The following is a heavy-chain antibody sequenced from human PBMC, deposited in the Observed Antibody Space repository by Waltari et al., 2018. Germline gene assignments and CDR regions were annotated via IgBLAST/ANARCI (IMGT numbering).Heavy chain of an antibody. V-gene: IGHV4-38-2*01. J-gene: IGHJ4*02. Sequence: QVQLQESGPGLVKPSETLSLTCAVFGHSIRRAYFWGWIRQPPGKGLEWIGTTHHDGTTFYSPSLQNRITISLDTSNSQFSLRLRSMTAADTAVYYCAAVAWHYSVRIDYWGQGTLVTVSS. CDR1: GHSIRRAYF. CDR2: THHDGTT. D-gene: IGHD6-19*01. CDR3: AAVAWHYSVRIDY.